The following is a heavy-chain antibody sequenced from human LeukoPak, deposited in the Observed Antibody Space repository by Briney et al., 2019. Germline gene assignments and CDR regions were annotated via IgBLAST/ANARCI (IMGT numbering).Heavy chain of an antibody. CDR2: ISYDGSNK. J-gene: IGHJ5*02. Sequence: PGRFLRLSCAASGFTFSSYGMLWVRQAPGKGLEWVAVISYDGSNKYYADSVKGRFTISRDDAKNMLFLQMNSLRAEDTAVYYCVRGGPSTWSWGQGTLVTVSS. CDR3: VRGGPSTWS. D-gene: IGHD2-15*01. CDR1: GFTFSSYG. V-gene: IGHV3-30*03.